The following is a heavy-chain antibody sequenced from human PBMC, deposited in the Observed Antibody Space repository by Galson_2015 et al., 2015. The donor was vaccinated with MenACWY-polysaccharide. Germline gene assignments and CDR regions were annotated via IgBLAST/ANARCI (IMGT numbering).Heavy chain of an antibody. Sequence: SLRLSCAASGFTFSSYWMHWVRQAPGKGLVWVSRINSDGSSTSYADSVKGRFTISRDNAKNTLYLQMNSLRAEDAAVYYCARRDVLDNWRSHDAFEIWGQGTMVTVSS. CDR1: GFTFSSYW. D-gene: IGHD1-20*01. V-gene: IGHV3-74*01. CDR3: ARRDVLDNWRSHDAFEI. CDR2: INSDGSST. J-gene: IGHJ3*02.